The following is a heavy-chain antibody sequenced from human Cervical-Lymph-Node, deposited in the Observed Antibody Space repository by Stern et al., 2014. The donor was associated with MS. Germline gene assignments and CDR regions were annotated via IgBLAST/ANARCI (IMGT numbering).Heavy chain of an antibody. CDR3: AREGGYNSGGFKY. V-gene: IGHV4-59*01. J-gene: IGHJ4*02. CDR1: GGPISSSS. CDR2: TSYSGST. Sequence: VQLVESGPGLVQPSETLSLICTVSGGPISSSSWSWIRPPPGKGLAWIGYTSYSGSTNYNPSLKSRVTISVDTAKNQFSLKLNSVTAADTALYYCAREGGYNSGGFKYWGQGTLVTVSS. D-gene: IGHD5-24*01.